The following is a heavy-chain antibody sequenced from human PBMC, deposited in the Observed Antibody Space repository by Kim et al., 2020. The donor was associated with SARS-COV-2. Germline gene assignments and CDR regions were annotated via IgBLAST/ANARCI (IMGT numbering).Heavy chain of an antibody. CDR3: ARHSTDNLRYFDLDWLLRYYGMDV. CDR1: GFTFSSYW. Sequence: GGSLRLSCAASGFTFSSYWMSWVHQAPGKGLEWVANIKQDGSEKYYVDSVKGRFTISRDNAKNSLYLQMNSLRAEDTAVYYCARHSTDNLRYFDLDWLLRYYGMDVWGQGTTVTVSS. D-gene: IGHD3-9*01. V-gene: IGHV3-7*03. CDR2: IKQDGSEK. J-gene: IGHJ6*02.